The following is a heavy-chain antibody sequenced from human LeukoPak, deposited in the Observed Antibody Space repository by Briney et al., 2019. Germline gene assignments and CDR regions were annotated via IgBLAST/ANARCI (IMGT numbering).Heavy chain of an antibody. CDR2: IKSKSDGGTT. V-gene: IGHV3-15*01. CDR3: TTPKYTGYDFYF. J-gene: IGHJ4*02. CDR1: GFTFSKAW. Sequence: PGGSLRLSCAASGFTFSKAWMSWVRQAPGKGLEWVGRIKSKSDGGTTDYAAPVKGRFTISRDDSKDTLFLQMISLKTEDTAVYYCTTPKYTGYDFYFWGQGTLVTVSS. D-gene: IGHD5-12*01.